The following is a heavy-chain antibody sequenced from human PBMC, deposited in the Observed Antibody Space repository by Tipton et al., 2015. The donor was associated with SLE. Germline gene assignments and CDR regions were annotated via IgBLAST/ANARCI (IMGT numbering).Heavy chain of an antibody. V-gene: IGHV3-23*01. CDR2: ISGSGGST. D-gene: IGHD2-15*01. Sequence: SLRLSCAASGFTFSSYAMSWVRQAPGKGLEWVSAISGSGGSTYYADSVKGRFTISRDNSKNTLYLQMNSLRAEDTAVYYCAKGICSGGSCPLDPWGQGTLVTVSS. CDR1: GFTFSSYA. J-gene: IGHJ5*02. CDR3: AKGICSGGSCPLDP.